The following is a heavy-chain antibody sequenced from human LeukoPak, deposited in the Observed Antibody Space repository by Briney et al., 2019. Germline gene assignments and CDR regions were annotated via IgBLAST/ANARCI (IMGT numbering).Heavy chain of an antibody. J-gene: IGHJ3*02. CDR2: ISSSSSYI. V-gene: IGHV3-21*01. D-gene: IGHD4-17*01. Sequence: GGSLRLSCAASGFTFSSYSMNWVRQAPGKGLEWVASISSSSSYIYYADSVKGRFTISRDNAKNSLYLQMNSLRAEDTAVYYCARGLRAETYDAFDIWGQGTMVTVSS. CDR3: ARGLRAETYDAFDI. CDR1: GFTFSSYS.